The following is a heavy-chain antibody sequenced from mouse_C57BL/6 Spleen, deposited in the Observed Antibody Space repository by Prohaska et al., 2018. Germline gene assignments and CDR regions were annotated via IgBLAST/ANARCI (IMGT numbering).Heavy chain of an antibody. CDR1: GYTFTSYW. CDR2: IDPSDSYT. D-gene: IGHD1-1*01. Sequence: QVQLQQPGAELVMPGASVKLSCKASGYTFTSYWMHWVKQRPGQGLEWIGEIDPSDSYTNYNQKFKGKATLTVDKSSSTAYMQLSILTSEDSAVYYGAYYGSDYWGQGTTLTVSS. J-gene: IGHJ2*01. V-gene: IGHV1-69*01. CDR3: AYYGSDY.